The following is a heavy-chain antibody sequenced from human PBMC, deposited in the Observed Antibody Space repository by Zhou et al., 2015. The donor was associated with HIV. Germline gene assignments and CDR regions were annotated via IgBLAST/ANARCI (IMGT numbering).Heavy chain of an antibody. J-gene: IGHJ6*03. Sequence: QVQLVESGGGLVKPGGSLRLSCAASGFTFSDYYMVWIRRAPGKGLECISYISDSGSDKSYADSVKGRFTISRDNAKNTLYLQMNSLRAEDTAVYYCAKMTGSRGGGDRDYYYYMDVWGKGTTVTVSS. CDR3: AKMTGSRGGGDRDYYYYMDV. D-gene: IGHD2-21*01. CDR2: ISDSGSDK. V-gene: IGHV3-11*04. CDR1: GFTFSDYY.